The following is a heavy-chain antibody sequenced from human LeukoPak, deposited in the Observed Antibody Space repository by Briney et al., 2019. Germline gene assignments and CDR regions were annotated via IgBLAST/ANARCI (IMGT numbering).Heavy chain of an antibody. D-gene: IGHD3-10*01. CDR3: ARADYGSGSSYGMDV. Sequence: GGSLRLSCVASEFTFNTYNMNWVRQAPGKGLEWVSYISISSNTIYYADSVKGRFTISRDNAKNSLYLQMNSLRDEDTAVYYCARADYGSGSSYGMDVWGQGTTVIVSS. V-gene: IGHV3-48*02. CDR2: ISISSNTI. CDR1: EFTFNTYN. J-gene: IGHJ6*02.